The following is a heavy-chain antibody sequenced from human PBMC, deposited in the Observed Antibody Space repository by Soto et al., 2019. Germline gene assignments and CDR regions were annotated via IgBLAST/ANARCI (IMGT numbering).Heavy chain of an antibody. J-gene: IGHJ4*02. D-gene: IGHD4-17*01. CDR1: GFTFRNYG. V-gene: IGHV3-30*18. Sequence: QVQLVESGGGVVQPGRSLRLSCEASGFTFRNYGMHWVRQATGKGLEWVAVNADSVKGRFTISRDNSKNPLYLQMNSLRGDDTAVCYCAKTGRDLGESPNDYWGQGIVVPVSS. CDR3: AKTGRDLGESPNDY.